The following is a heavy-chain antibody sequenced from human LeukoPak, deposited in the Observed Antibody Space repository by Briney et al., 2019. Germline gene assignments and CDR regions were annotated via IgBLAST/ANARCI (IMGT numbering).Heavy chain of an antibody. CDR2: ITGSSSYI. CDR1: GFTFNTYN. CDR3: AKQLTMIVVGSGFDY. J-gene: IGHJ4*02. V-gene: IGHV3-21*04. D-gene: IGHD3-22*01. Sequence: GGSLRLSCAASGFTFNTYNMNWVRQAPGKGLEWVSSITGSSSYIYYADSVKGRFTISRDNSKNTLCLQMNSLRAEDTAVYYCAKQLTMIVVGSGFDYWGQGTLVTVSS.